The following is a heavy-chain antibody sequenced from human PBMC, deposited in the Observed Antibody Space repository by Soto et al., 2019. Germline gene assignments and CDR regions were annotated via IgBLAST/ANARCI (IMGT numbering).Heavy chain of an antibody. V-gene: IGHV1-69*12. CDR2: SIPMFGIT. Sequence: QVQLVQSGAEVKKPGSSVKVSCKASGGTLSSHGFNWVRQAPGQGLEWMGGSIPMFGITNHTQKFQDRITITADASTSTLYMELSSLRSYDPAVYYCATDRGYGLVNGGQGTLLNVSS. CDR3: ATDRGYGLVN. D-gene: IGHD2-15*01. J-gene: IGHJ4*02. CDR1: GGTLSSHG.